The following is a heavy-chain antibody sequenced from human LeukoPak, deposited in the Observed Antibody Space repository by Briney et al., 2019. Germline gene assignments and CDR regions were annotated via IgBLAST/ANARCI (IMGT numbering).Heavy chain of an antibody. CDR3: AKEVRGNTGYDY. J-gene: IGHJ4*02. Sequence: GASVKVSCKASGYTFINYAIHWVRQAPGQRLEWMGWINAGNGNTQFSQKFQGRVSITRDTSARTAYMELSSLRSEDTAVHYCAKEVRGNTGYDYWGQGTLVTVSS. CDR2: INAGNGNT. V-gene: IGHV1-3*01. D-gene: IGHD5-12*01. CDR1: GYTFINYA.